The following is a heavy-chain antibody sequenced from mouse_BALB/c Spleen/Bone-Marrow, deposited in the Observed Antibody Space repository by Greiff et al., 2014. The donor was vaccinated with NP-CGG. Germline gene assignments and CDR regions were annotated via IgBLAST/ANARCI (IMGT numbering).Heavy chain of an antibody. CDR1: GYSFTGYY. J-gene: IGHJ2*01. Sequence: LVKTGASVKISCKASGYSFTGYYMHWVKQSHGKSLEWIGYISCYNGATSYNQKFKGKATFTVDTSSSTAYMQCKSLTSEDTAVYYCARSCGAYGWDGGYYFDYWGQGTTLTVSS. CDR2: ISCYNGAT. CDR3: ARSCGAYGWDGGYYFDY. V-gene: IGHV1S34*01. D-gene: IGHD2-2*01.